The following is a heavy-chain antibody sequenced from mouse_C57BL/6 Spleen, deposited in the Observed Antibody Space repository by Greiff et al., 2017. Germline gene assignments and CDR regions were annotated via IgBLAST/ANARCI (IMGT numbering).Heavy chain of an antibody. Sequence: VQLKQSGPELVKPGASVKISCKASGYTFTDYYMNWVKQSHGKSLEWIGDINPNNGGTSYNQKFKGKATLTVDKSSSTAYMELRSLTSEDSAVYYCARTYYGSSYYAMDYWGQGTSVTVS. CDR3: ARTYYGSSYYAMDY. J-gene: IGHJ4*01. D-gene: IGHD1-1*01. CDR2: INPNNGGT. V-gene: IGHV1-26*01. CDR1: GYTFTDYY.